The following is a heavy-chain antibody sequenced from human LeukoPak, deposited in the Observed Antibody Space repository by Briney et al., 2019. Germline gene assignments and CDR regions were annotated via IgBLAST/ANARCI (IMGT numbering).Heavy chain of an antibody. CDR1: GITFSNSW. CDR2: ISSSSSTL. Sequence: PGGSLRLSCAASGITFSNSWMTWVRQAPGKGLEWVAYISSSSSTLHYADPVKGRFTISRDNAKNSLYLQMNSLRDEDTAVYYCARDGRPFDIWGQGTMVTVSS. V-gene: IGHV3-48*02. J-gene: IGHJ3*02. CDR3: ARDGRPFDI.